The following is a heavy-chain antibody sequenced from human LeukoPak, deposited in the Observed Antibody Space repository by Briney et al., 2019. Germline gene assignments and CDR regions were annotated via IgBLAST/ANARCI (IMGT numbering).Heavy chain of an antibody. Sequence: ASVKVSCKASAYTFTSYGISWVRQAPGQGLEWMEWISAYNGNTHYAQKLQGRVTMTTDTSTSTAYMELRSLRSDDTAVYYCARAVEYSSSRRLGPPYYYYMDVWGKGTTVTVSS. V-gene: IGHV1-18*01. CDR1: AYTFTSYG. CDR3: ARAVEYSSSRRLGPPYYYYMDV. J-gene: IGHJ6*03. CDR2: ISAYNGNT. D-gene: IGHD6-6*01.